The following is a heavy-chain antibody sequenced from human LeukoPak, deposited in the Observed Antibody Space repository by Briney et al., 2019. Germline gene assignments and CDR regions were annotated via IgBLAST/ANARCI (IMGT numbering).Heavy chain of an antibody. D-gene: IGHD3-22*01. CDR1: GYTFTGYH. CDR2: ISAYNGNT. CDR3: ARAPATYYYDSSLSSPPGYYFDY. J-gene: IGHJ4*02. Sequence: ASVKVSCKASGYTFTGYHMHWVRQAPGQGLEWMGWISAYNGNTNYAQKLQGRVTMTTDTSTSTAYMELRSLRSDDTAVYYCARAPATYYYDSSLSSPPGYYFDYWGQGTLVTVSS. V-gene: IGHV1-18*04.